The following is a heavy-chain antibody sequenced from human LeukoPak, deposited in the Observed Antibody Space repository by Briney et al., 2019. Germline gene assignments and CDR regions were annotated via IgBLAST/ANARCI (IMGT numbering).Heavy chain of an antibody. Sequence: PGGSLRLSCAASGFTFSTYVMQWVRQAPGKGLEYASAITGDGGYTYYANSVKGRFTISRDNSKKTLYLQMGSLRADDMAVYYCARVSTNDRRNAFDIWGQGTMVTVSS. J-gene: IGHJ3*02. V-gene: IGHV3-64*01. CDR1: GFTFSTYV. CDR3: ARVSTNDRRNAFDI. D-gene: IGHD2-8*01. CDR2: ITGDGGYT.